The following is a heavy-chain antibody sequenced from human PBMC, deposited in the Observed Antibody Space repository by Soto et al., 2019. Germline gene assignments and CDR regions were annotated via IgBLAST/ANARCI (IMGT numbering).Heavy chain of an antibody. D-gene: IGHD6-13*01. V-gene: IGHV1-8*01. CDR1: GYTFTSYD. CDR3: ARATRYSSSWYSLYWYFDL. Sequence: ASVKVSCKASGYTFTSYDINWVRQATGQGLEWMGWMNPNSGNTGYAQKFQGRVTMTRNTTISTAYMELSSLRSEDTAVYYCARATRYSSSWYSLYWYFDLWGRGTLVTVSS. J-gene: IGHJ2*01. CDR2: MNPNSGNT.